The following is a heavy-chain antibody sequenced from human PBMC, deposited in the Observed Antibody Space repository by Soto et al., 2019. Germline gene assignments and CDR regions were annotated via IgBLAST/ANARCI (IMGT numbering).Heavy chain of an antibody. CDR2: VSFDGSNK. V-gene: IGHV3-30*18. CDR1: GFTFSFYA. J-gene: IGHJ4*02. Sequence: PGGSLRLSCAASGFTFSFYAMHWVRRAPGKGLEWVAVVSFDGSNKYYADTVKGRFTVSRDNSKNTLYLQMNSLRAEDTAVYYCAKSITARPFDYWGQGALVTVSS. D-gene: IGHD6-6*01. CDR3: AKSITARPFDY.